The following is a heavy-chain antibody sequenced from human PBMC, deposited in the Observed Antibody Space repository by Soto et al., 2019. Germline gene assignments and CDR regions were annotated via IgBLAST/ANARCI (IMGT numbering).Heavy chain of an antibody. V-gene: IGHV4-34*01. J-gene: IGHJ2*01. Sequence: QVQLQQWGAGPLRPLETLSLTCGVSGGSFSGDYWAWIRQSPGKGLEWIGEINDRGSINYNPCLKRRVSISVDTSKNHYSLDLRSVTAADTAVYYCARESHDILTGPPWVWYFDLWGRGTLVTVSS. CDR3: ARESHDILTGPPWVWYFDL. D-gene: IGHD3-9*01. CDR1: GGSFSGDY. CDR2: INDRGSI.